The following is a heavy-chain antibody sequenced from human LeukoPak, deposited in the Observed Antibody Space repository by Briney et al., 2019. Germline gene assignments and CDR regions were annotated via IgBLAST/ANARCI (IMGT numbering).Heavy chain of an antibody. J-gene: IGHJ5*02. CDR2: ISSSSSYI. CDR3: ARHGVPAATRSWFDP. CDR1: GFTFSSYS. Sequence: PGGSLRLSCEASGFTFSSYSMNWVRQAPGKGLEWVSSISSSSSYIYYADSVKGRFTISRDNAKNSLYLQMNSLRAEDTAVYYCARHGVPAATRSWFDPWGQGTLVTVSS. V-gene: IGHV3-21*01. D-gene: IGHD2-2*01.